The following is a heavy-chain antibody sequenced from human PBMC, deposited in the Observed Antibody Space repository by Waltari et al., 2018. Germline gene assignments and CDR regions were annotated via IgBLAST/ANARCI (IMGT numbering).Heavy chain of an antibody. CDR3: ARDKRGAPNFDY. J-gene: IGHJ4*02. V-gene: IGHV3-21*01. D-gene: IGHD4-17*01. CDR2: ISSRSSYI. Sequence: EVQLVESGGGLVKPGGSLRLSCAASGFTFSSYSMNWVRQAPGKGLEWVSSISSRSSYIYYADSVKGRFTISRDNAKNSLYLQMNSLRAEDTAVYYCARDKRGAPNFDYWGQGTLVTVSS. CDR1: GFTFSSYS.